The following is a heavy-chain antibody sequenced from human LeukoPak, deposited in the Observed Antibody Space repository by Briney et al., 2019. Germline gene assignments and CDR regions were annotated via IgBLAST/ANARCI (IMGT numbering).Heavy chain of an antibody. CDR1: GGSISNYY. D-gene: IGHD5-12*01. J-gene: IGHJ5*02. V-gene: IGHV4-4*07. CDR2: IYSSGTT. Sequence: SETLSLTCSVSGGSISNYYWSWIRQPAGKGLEWIGRIYSSGTTIYNPSLKSRVTMSVDTSKNQFSLKLSSVTAADTAVYFCASGSSGYDPWGQGTLVTVSS. CDR3: ASGSSGYDP.